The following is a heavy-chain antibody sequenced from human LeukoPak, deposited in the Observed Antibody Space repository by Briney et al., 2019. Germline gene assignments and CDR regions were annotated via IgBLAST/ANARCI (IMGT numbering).Heavy chain of an antibody. J-gene: IGHJ3*02. V-gene: IGHV3-30*18. CDR3: AKDRTFGVHDAFDI. D-gene: IGHD3-16*01. CDR1: GFTFNSYG. Sequence: GGSLRLSCAASGFTFNSYGMHWVRQAPGKGLEWVAVISYDGSNKYYADSVKGRFTISRDNSKNTLYLQMNSLRAEDTAVYYCAKDRTFGVHDAFDIWGQGTMVTVSS. CDR2: ISYDGSNK.